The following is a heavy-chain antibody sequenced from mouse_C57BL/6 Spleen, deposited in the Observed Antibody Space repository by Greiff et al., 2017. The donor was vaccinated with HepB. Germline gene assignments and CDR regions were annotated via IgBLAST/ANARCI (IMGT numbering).Heavy chain of an antibody. J-gene: IGHJ2*01. V-gene: IGHV1-50*01. CDR3: ARSSYGNYESFDY. D-gene: IGHD2-1*01. CDR1: GYTFTSYW. CDR2: IDPSDSYT. Sequence: VQLQQSGAELVKPGASVKLSCKASGYTFTSYWMQWVKQRPGQGLEWIGEIDPSDSYTNYNQKFKGKATLTVDTSSSTAYMQLSSLTSEDAAVYYCARSSYGNYESFDYWGQGTTLTVSS.